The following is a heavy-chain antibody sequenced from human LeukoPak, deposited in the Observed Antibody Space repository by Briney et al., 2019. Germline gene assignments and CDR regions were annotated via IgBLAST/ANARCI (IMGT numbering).Heavy chain of an antibody. V-gene: IGHV4-4*09. Sequence: SETLSLTCTVSGGFISSYYWSWIRQPPGKGLEWIGYIYTSGSTNYNPSLKSRVTISVDTSKNQFSLKLSSVTAADTAVYYCARLGGYCSSTSCYTVHYYYYYMDVWGKGTTVTVSS. CDR2: IYTSGST. J-gene: IGHJ6*03. D-gene: IGHD2-2*02. CDR1: GGFISSYY. CDR3: ARLGGYCSSTSCYTVHYYYYYMDV.